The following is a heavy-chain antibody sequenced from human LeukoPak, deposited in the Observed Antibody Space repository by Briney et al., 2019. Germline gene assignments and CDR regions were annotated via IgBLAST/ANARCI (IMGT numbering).Heavy chain of an antibody. CDR2: IYHSGST. V-gene: IGHV4-4*02. J-gene: IGHJ6*02. CDR3: ARHGGSRYYYGMDV. D-gene: IGHD1-26*01. Sequence: SGTLSLTCAVSGGSISSSNWWSWVRQPPGKGLGWIGEIYHSGSTNYNPSLKSRVTISVDKSKNQFSLKLSSVTAADTAVYYCARHGGSRYYYGMDVWGQGTTVTVSS. CDR1: GGSISSSNW.